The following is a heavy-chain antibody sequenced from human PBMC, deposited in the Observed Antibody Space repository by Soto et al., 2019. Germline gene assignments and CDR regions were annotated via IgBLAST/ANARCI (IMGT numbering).Heavy chain of an antibody. Sequence: PSETLSLTCTVSGGSISSGDYYWSWIRQPPGKGLEWIGYIYYSGSTYYNPSLKSRVTISVDTSKNQFSLKLSSVTAADTAVYYVAIYGGNSVFFAECGQGTLVTVSS. CDR1: GGSISSGDYY. CDR3: AIYGGNSVFFAE. J-gene: IGHJ4*02. CDR2: IYYSGST. D-gene: IGHD4-17*01. V-gene: IGHV4-30-4*01.